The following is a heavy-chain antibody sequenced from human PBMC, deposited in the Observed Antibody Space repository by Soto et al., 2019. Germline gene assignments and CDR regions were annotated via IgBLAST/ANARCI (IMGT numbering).Heavy chain of an antibody. CDR3: ASGVYCTNGVCSLLDAFDI. CDR2: MNPNSGNT. Sequence: VQLVQSGAEVKKPGASVKVSCKASGYTFTSYDINWVRQATGQGLEWMGWMNPNSGNTGYAQKFQGRVTMTRNTSISTAYMELSSLRSEDTAVYYCASGVYCTNGVCSLLDAFDIWGQGTMVTVSS. J-gene: IGHJ3*02. CDR1: GYTFTSYD. D-gene: IGHD2-8*01. V-gene: IGHV1-8*01.